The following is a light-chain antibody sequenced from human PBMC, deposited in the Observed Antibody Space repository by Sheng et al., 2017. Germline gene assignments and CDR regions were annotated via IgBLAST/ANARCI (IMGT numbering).Light chain of an antibody. Sequence: DIQMTQSPSTLSASVGDRVTITCRASQSISTWLAWYQQKAGKAPKLLIYKTSNLEGGVPSRFSGSGSGTEFTLTLSSLQPDDFATYYCLQNDNYPRTFGQGTKVEI. J-gene: IGKJ1*01. CDR2: KTS. CDR3: LQNDNYPRT. V-gene: IGKV1-5*03. CDR1: QSISTW.